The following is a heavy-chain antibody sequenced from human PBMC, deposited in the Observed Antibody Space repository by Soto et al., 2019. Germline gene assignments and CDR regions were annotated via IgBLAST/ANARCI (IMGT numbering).Heavy chain of an antibody. CDR3: ASPGYGSGSYFDY. D-gene: IGHD3-10*01. CDR1: GGSISSSNW. CDR2: IYHSGST. Sequence: SETLSLTCAVSGGSISSSNWWSWVRHPPGKGLEWIGEIYHSGSTNYNPSLKSRVTISVDKSKNQFSLKLSSVTAADTAVYYCASPGYGSGSYFDYWGQGTLVTVSS. V-gene: IGHV4-4*02. J-gene: IGHJ4*02.